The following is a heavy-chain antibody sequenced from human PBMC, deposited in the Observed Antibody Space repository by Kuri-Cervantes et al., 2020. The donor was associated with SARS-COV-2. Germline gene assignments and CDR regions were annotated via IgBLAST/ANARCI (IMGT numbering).Heavy chain of an antibody. CDR2: TNHSGST. J-gene: IGHJ4*02. Sequence: SETLSLTCAVYGGSFSGYYWSWIRQPPGKGLEWIGETNHSGSTNYNPSLKSRVTISVDTSKNQFSLKLSSVTAADTAVYYCARGQYSSSWYSNLDYWGQGTLVTVSS. V-gene: IGHV4-34*01. D-gene: IGHD6-13*01. CDR3: ARGQYSSSWYSNLDY. CDR1: GGSFSGYY.